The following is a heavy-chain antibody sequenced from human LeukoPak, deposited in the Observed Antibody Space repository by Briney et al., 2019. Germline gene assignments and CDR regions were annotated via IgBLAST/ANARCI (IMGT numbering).Heavy chain of an antibody. CDR1: GASISDYY. V-gene: IGHV4-59*08. D-gene: IGHD6-19*01. J-gene: IGHJ4*01. CDR2: MDYSGSA. CDR3: ARRKRGSGGPFDS. Sequence: KPSETLSLTCSVSGASISDYYWSWIRLSPGTGLEWIGHMDYSGSAAYNPPLRGRVTISIDTSKKQFSLEVTSVTAADTAVYFCARRKRGSGGPFDSWGHGTLVTVSS.